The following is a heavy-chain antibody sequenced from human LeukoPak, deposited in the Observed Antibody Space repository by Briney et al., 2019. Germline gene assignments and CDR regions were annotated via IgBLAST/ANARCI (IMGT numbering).Heavy chain of an antibody. D-gene: IGHD2-2*01. CDR3: AKVRYCSSTSCYWPPDY. Sequence: GGSLRLSCAASGFTFSSYGMHWVRQAPGKGLEWVAVISYDGSNKYYADSVKGRFTISRDNSKNTLYLQMNSLRAEDTAVYYCAKVRYCSSTSCYWPPDYWGQGTLVTVSS. V-gene: IGHV3-30*18. J-gene: IGHJ4*02. CDR2: ISYDGSNK. CDR1: GFTFSSYG.